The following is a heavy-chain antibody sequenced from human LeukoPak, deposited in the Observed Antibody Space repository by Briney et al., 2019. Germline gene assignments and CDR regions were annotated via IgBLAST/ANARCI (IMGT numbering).Heavy chain of an antibody. CDR2: IYTSGST. V-gene: IGHV4-4*07. Sequence: PSETLSLTCTVSGGSISSYYWSWIRQPAGKGLEWIGRIYTSGSTNYNPSLKSRATMSVDTSKNQFSLKLSSVTAADTAVYYCARDDPYCSGGSCYPSVYMDVWGKGTTVTVSS. D-gene: IGHD2-15*01. J-gene: IGHJ6*03. CDR3: ARDDPYCSGGSCYPSVYMDV. CDR1: GGSISSYY.